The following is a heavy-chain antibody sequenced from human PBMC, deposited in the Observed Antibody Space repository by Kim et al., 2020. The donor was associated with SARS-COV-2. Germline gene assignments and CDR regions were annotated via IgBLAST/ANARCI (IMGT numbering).Heavy chain of an antibody. CDR2: IWSNGNMK. D-gene: IGHD2-2*02. V-gene: IGHV3-33*01. J-gene: IGHJ6*02. Sequence: GGSLRLSCATSGFTFSSYGMHWVRQAPGKGLECVAVIWSNGNMKNLPDSMKGRFTISRDDFKNTLYLQMNRLAAEDSAAYYCARPNTQEDGMDVWGQGTT. CDR3: ARPNTQEDGMDV. CDR1: GFTFSSYG.